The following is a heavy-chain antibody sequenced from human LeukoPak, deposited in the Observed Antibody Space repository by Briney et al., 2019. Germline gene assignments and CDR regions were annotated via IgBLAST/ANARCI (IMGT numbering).Heavy chain of an antibody. CDR2: IHTSGDT. D-gene: IGHD4-17*01. CDR3: IVFGDSNH. CDR1: GFTFSDYY. V-gene: IGHV3-53*01. J-gene: IGHJ5*02. Sequence: GGSLRLSCAASGFTFSDYYMSWIRQAPGKGLEWVSAIHTSGDTCYADSVKGRFTISRDTSKNTLYLQINSLRVEDTAVYYCIVFGDSNHWGQGTLVTVSS.